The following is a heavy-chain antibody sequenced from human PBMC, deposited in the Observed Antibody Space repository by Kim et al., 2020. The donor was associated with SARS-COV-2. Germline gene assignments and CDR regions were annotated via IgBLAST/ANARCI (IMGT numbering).Heavy chain of an antibody. V-gene: IGHV2-70*11. J-gene: IGHJ4*02. D-gene: IGHD1-26*01. CDR1: GFSLTTPGMC. CDR3: ARKVADSGGYYVHFDH. CDR2: VDWDDDK. Sequence: SGPTLVNPTQTLTLTCTLSGFSLTTPGMCVSWIRQFPGKALEWLARVDWDDDKYYSTSLKTRLTISKDTSKNQVVLTMTNMDPVDTATYYCARKVADSGGYYVHFDHWGLGTRVTVSS.